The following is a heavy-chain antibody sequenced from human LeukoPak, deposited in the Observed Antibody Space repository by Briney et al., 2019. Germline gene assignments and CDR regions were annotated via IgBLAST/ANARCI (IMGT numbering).Heavy chain of an antibody. CDR2: IYLGDSDT. CDR3: ASPPKYSSDAFDI. D-gene: IGHD5-18*01. J-gene: IGHJ3*02. V-gene: IGHV5-51*01. CDR1: GYSSTSYW. Sequence: HGESLKISCKGSGYSSTSYWIGWVRQMPGKGLEWMGIIYLGDSDTRYSPSFQGQVTISADKSITTAHLQWRSLTASDTAMYYCASPPKYSSDAFDIRGQGTMVTVSS.